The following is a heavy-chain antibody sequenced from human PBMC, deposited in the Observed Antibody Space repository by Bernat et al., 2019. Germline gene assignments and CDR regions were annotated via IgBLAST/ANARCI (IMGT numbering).Heavy chain of an antibody. CDR3: AIEPPHYDFWIGSDY. D-gene: IGHD3-3*01. V-gene: IGHV3-23*04. CDR1: GFTFSNYG. CDR2: ISGGGENT. J-gene: IGHJ4*02. Sequence: EVQLVESGGGSVEPGGSLRLSCAASGFTFSNYGMIWVRQAPGKGPEWVSTISGGGENTYYADSVKGRFTISRDDSKNTLFLHMNSLRAEDTALYYCAIEPPHYDFWIGSDYWGQGTLVTVSS.